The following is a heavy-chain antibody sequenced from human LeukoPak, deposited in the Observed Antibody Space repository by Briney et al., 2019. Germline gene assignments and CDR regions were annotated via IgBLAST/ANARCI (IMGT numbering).Heavy chain of an antibody. D-gene: IGHD3-10*01. CDR3: ARDPDFYGSGSPDYFDY. CDR2: ISSSGSTI. V-gene: IGHV3-11*04. Sequence: LSLTCTVSGGSISSYYWSWIRQPPGKGLEWVSYISSSGSTIYYADSVKGRFTISRDNAKNSLYLQMNSLRAEGTAVYYCARDPDFYGSGSPDYFDYWGQGTLVTVSS. CDR1: GGSISSYY. J-gene: IGHJ4*02.